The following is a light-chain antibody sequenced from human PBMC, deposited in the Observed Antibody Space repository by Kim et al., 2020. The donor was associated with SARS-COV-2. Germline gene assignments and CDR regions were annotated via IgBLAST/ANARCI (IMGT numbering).Light chain of an antibody. CDR3: QHYIRFPYT. CDR2: LAS. J-gene: IGKJ2*01. Sequence: SASVGDRVTITCRASQSIDTWLAWYQQKPGKAPNLLIYLASTLESGVPSRFSGSGSGTEFTLTINSLQPDDFATYDCQHYIRFPYTFGQGTKLEI. CDR1: QSIDTW. V-gene: IGKV1-5*03.